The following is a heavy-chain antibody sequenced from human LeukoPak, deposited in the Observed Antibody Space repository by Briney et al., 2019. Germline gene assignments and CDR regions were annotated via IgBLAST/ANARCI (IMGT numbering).Heavy chain of an antibody. D-gene: IGHD2-15*01. V-gene: IGHV3-48*02. CDR1: GFTFTSYS. J-gene: IGHJ4*02. CDR2: ISSSSSTI. CDR3: ARPRYCSGGNCYLSD. Sequence: PGGSLRLSCAASGFTFTSYSMNWVRQAPGQGLEWFSYISSSSSTIYYADSVKGRFTISRDNAKNSLYLQMTSLRDEDTAVYYCARPRYCSGGNCYLSDWGQGTLVTVSS.